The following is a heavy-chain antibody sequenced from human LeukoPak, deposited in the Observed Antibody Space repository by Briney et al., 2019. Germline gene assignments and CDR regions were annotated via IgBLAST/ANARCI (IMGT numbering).Heavy chain of an antibody. CDR2: INHRGTT. J-gene: IGHJ4*02. V-gene: IGHV4-34*01. CDR3: ARGSSYGASGYPYFDH. CDR1: GGCFSGYY. Sequence: SETLSLTCAVYGGCFSGYYWSWIRQSPGKGLEWIGEINHRGTTKYNVSLESRVTISLDTSKNQFSLEVTSATAADTATYYCARGSSYGASGYPYFDHWGQGTLVPVSS. D-gene: IGHD3-22*01.